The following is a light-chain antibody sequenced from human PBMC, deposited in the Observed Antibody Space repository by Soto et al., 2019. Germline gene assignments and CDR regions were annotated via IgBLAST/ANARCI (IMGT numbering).Light chain of an antibody. CDR2: KAS. Sequence: DIQMTQSPSTLSASLGDRVTITCRASQSISSWLAWYQQKPGKAPNLLIYKASSLERGVPSRFSGSGSGTEFTLTISSLQTDDSATYYCQQYNNFWTFGQGTKVEIK. CDR3: QQYNNFWT. V-gene: IGKV1-5*03. CDR1: QSISSW. J-gene: IGKJ1*01.